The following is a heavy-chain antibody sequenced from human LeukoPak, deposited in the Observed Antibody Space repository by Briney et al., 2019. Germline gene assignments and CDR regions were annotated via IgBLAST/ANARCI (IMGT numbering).Heavy chain of an antibody. D-gene: IGHD1-7*01. J-gene: IGHJ4*02. CDR1: EFTFSAYW. Sequence: GGSLRLSCAASEFTFSAYWMHWVRQAPGKGLVWVSRIRGDGSMTNYADSVKGRFTISRDNAKNTLFLQMNSLRAEDTALYFCARKAQYNGHYPLDYWGQGTLVTVSS. CDR3: ARKAQYNGHYPLDY. CDR2: IRGDGSMT. V-gene: IGHV3-74*01.